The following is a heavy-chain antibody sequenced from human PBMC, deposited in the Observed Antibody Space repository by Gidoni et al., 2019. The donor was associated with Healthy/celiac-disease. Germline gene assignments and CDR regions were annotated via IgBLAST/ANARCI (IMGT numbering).Heavy chain of an antibody. J-gene: IGHJ4*02. CDR1: GFTFSSYA. V-gene: IGHV3-23*01. Sequence: SCAASGFTFSSYAMSWVRQAPGKGLEWVSAISGSGGSTYYADSVKGRFTISRDNSKNTLYLQMNSLRAEDTAVYYCAKSRVIGAVAQQFDYWGQGTLVTVSS. CDR2: ISGSGGST. CDR3: AKSRVIGAVAQQFDY. D-gene: IGHD6-19*01.